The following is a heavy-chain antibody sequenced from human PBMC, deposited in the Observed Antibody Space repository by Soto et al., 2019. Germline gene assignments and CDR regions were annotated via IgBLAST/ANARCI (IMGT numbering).Heavy chain of an antibody. V-gene: IGHV3-33*01. J-gene: IGHJ6*03. CDR1: GFTFSSYG. D-gene: IGHD6-19*01. CDR2: IWYDGSNK. CDR3: ARDGRVAGYYYYYYMDV. Sequence: GGSLRLSCAASGFTFSSYGMHWVRQAPGKGLEWVAVIWYDGSNKYYADSVKGRFTISRDNSKNTLYLQMNSLRAEDTAVYYCARDGRVAGYYYYYYMDVWGKGTTVTVSS.